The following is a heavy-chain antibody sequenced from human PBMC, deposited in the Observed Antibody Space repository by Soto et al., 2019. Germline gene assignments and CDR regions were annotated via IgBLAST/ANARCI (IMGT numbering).Heavy chain of an antibody. CDR3: ARGDYDILTGYYRNGWFDP. J-gene: IGHJ5*02. CDR1: GGSFSGYY. Sequence: SETLSLTCAVYGGSFSGYYWSWIRQPPGKGLEWIGEINHSGSTNYNPSLKSRVTISVDTSKNQFSLKLSSVTAADTAVYYCARGDYDILTGYYRNGWFDPWGQGTLVTVSS. V-gene: IGHV4-34*01. CDR2: INHSGST. D-gene: IGHD3-9*01.